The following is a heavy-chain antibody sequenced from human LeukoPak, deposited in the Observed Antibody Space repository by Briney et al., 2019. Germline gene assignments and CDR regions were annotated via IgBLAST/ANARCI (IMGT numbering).Heavy chain of an antibody. Sequence: GASVKVSCKASGYTFTGYYMHWVRQAPGQGLEWMGWINPNSGGTNYAQKFQGRVTMTRDTSISTAYMELSRLRSDDTAVYYCARDLEDYGDYGWHYWGQGTLVTVSS. CDR3: ARDLEDYGDYGWHY. V-gene: IGHV1-2*02. J-gene: IGHJ4*02. CDR1: GYTFTGYY. CDR2: INPNSGGT. D-gene: IGHD4-17*01.